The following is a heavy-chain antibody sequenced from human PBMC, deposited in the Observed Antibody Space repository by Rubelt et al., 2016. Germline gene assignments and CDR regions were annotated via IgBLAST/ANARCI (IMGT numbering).Heavy chain of an antibody. CDR3: ARGVAVAGNYYYYGMDV. CDR2: ISAYNGNT. Sequence: ISWVRQAPGQGLEWSGWISAYNGNTNFAQKIQGRVTMTTDTSTSTGYMELRSLRSDDTAVYYCARGVAVAGNYYYYGMDVWGQGTTVTVSS. V-gene: IGHV1-18*01. J-gene: IGHJ6*02. D-gene: IGHD6-19*01.